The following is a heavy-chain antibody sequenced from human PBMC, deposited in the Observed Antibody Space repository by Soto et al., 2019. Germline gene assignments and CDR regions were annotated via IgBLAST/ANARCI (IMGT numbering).Heavy chain of an antibody. J-gene: IGHJ6*02. Sequence: GGSLRLSCAASGFTFSSYWMHWVRQAPGKGLVWVSRINSDGSSTSYADSVKGRFTISRDNAKNTLYLQMNSLRAEDTAVYYCARDNIVVVPAAGYYYYYGMDVWGQGTTVTVSS. CDR3: ARDNIVVVPAAGYYYYYGMDV. CDR1: GFTFSSYW. CDR2: INSDGSST. D-gene: IGHD2-2*01. V-gene: IGHV3-74*01.